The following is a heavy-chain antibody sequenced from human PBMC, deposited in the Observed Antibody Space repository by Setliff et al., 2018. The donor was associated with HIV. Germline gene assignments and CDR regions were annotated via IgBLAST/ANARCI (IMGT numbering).Heavy chain of an antibody. CDR2: IYSSGNT. CDR1: GGSMSSGIYY. J-gene: IGHJ6*02. V-gene: IGHV4-61*02. D-gene: IGHD6-19*01. CDR3: AREEKLSAVAGTMYYYYAMDV. Sequence: SETLSLTCTVSGGSMSSGIYYWSWIRQPAGEGLEWIGRIYSSGNTNYNPSLESRVTISVDTSKNQFSLKLSPVTAADTAVYYGAREEKLSAVAGTMYYYYAMDVWGQGTTVTVSS.